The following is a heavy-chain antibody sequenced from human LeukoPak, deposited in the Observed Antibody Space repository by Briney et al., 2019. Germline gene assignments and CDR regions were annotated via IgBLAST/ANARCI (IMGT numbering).Heavy chain of an antibody. Sequence: ASVKVSCKASGYTFTSYGISWVRQAPGQGLEWMGRIIPILGIANYAQKFQGRVTITADKSTSTAYMELSSLRSEDTAVYYCARGQDLLRYFEANYFDYWGQGTLVTVSS. V-gene: IGHV1-69*04. CDR3: ARGQDLLRYFEANYFDY. J-gene: IGHJ4*02. D-gene: IGHD3-9*01. CDR1: GYTFTSYG. CDR2: IIPILGIA.